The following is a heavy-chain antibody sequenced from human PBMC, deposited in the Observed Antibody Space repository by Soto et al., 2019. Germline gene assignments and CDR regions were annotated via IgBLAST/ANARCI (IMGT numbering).Heavy chain of an antibody. CDR3: ARFFYGSGRYLDY. CDR2: ASAGGGST. CDR1: GFTFSGYA. J-gene: IGHJ4*02. Sequence: EVQLLESGGGLVQPGGSLRLSCAASGFTFSGYAMNWVRQAPGKGLGWVSGASAGGGSTYYADSVKGRFTMSRDNSRNTLFLQMNSLRAEDTAVYYCARFFYGSGRYLDYWGQGTLVTVSS. V-gene: IGHV3-23*01. D-gene: IGHD3-10*01.